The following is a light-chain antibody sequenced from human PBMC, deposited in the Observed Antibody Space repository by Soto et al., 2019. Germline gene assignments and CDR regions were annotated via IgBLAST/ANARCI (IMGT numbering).Light chain of an antibody. J-gene: IGKJ4*01. CDR2: GAS. CDR3: QQYGISLLT. V-gene: IGKV3-20*01. CDR1: QSVYSNC. Sequence: EIVLTQSPGTLSLSPGERATLSCRASQSVYSNCLAWYQQKPGQAPRLLIYGASRRATGIPERFSGSGSGTEFTLTISRLEPEDFAVYYCQQYGISLLTFGGGTKVEIK.